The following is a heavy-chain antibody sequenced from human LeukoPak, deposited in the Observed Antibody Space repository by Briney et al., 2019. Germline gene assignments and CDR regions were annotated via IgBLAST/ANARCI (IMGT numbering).Heavy chain of an antibody. D-gene: IGHD3-22*01. CDR3: ARDYNDISADWFDP. V-gene: IGHV4-4*07. Sequence: SETLSLTCTVCGGSISSYYWSWIRQPAGKGLEWIGRIYTSGSTNYNPSLKSRVTMSVDTSKNQFSLKLSSVTAADTAVYYCARDYNDISADWFDPWGQGTLVTVSS. CDR1: GGSISSYY. CDR2: IYTSGST. J-gene: IGHJ5*02.